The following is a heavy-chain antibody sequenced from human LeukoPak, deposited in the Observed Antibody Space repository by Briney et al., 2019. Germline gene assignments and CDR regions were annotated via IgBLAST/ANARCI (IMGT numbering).Heavy chain of an antibody. CDR1: GGSFSGYY. Sequence: SETLSLTCAVYGGSFSGYYWSWIRQPPGKGLEWIGEINHSGSTNYNPSLKSRVTISVDTPKNQFSLKLSSVTAADTAVFYCARDEFGIAAAGSWGQGTLVTVSS. CDR3: ARDEFGIAAAGS. D-gene: IGHD6-13*01. J-gene: IGHJ4*02. CDR2: INHSGST. V-gene: IGHV4-34*01.